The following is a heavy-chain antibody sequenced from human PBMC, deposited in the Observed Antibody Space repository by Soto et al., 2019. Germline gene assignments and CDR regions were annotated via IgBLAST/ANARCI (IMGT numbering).Heavy chain of an antibody. J-gene: IGHJ4*02. D-gene: IGHD3-10*01. CDR2: ISYDGSNK. CDR3: AKGPQLWFGGWPDY. CDR1: GFTFSSYG. Sequence: QPGGSLRLSCAASGFTFSSYGMHWVRQAPGKGLEWVAVISYDGSNKYYADSVKGRFTISRDNSKNTLYLQMNSPRAEDTAVYYCAKGPQLWFGGWPDYWGQGTLVTVSS. V-gene: IGHV3-30*18.